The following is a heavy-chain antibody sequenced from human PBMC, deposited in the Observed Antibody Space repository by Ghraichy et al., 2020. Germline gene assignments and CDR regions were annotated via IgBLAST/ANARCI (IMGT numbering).Heavy chain of an antibody. CDR3: AKTSGCSGWYRHFDY. Sequence: GGSLRLSCAASGFTFSSSALSWVRQAPGKGLEWVSAIIGSGGSTYYADSVKGRFTISRDNSKNTLYLQMNSLRAEDTAVYYCAKTSGCSGWYRHFDYWCQGTLVTVSS. V-gene: IGHV3-23*01. CDR1: GFTFSSSA. CDR2: IIGSGGST. D-gene: IGHD6-19*01. J-gene: IGHJ4*02.